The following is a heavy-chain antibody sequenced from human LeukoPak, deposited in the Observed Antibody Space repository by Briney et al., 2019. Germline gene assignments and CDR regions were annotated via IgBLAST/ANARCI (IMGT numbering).Heavy chain of an antibody. Sequence: SETLSLTCTVSGGSISSYYWSWIRQPPGKGLEWIGYAADRGSTNYNPSPKSRVTISVDSSTNHFSLRLTSVTAADTAIYYCAAMTTVTMYSYFFDSWGQGTLLTVSS. CDR1: GGSISSYY. D-gene: IGHD4-17*01. V-gene: IGHV4-59*01. CDR3: AAMTTVTMYSYFFDS. CDR2: AADRGST. J-gene: IGHJ4*02.